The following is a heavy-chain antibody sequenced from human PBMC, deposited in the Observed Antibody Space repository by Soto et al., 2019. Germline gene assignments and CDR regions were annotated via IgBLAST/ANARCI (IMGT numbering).Heavy chain of an antibody. D-gene: IGHD3-9*01. CDR2: IYYSGST. CDR1: GGSISSGDYY. J-gene: IGHJ5*02. CDR3: ARVEYDILATANWFDP. V-gene: IGHV4-30-4*01. Sequence: SETLSLTCTVSGGSISSGDYYWSWIRQPPGKGLEWIGYIYYSGSTYYNPSLKSRVTISVDTSKNQFSLKLSSVTAADTAVYYCARVEYDILATANWFDPWGQGTMVTVSS.